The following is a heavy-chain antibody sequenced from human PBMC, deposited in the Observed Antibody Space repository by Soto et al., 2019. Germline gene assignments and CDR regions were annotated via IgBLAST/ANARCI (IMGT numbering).Heavy chain of an antibody. CDR1: GFTFSTYS. CDR2: ISSRSDI. J-gene: IGHJ6*02. Sequence: GSLRLSCVGSGFTFSTYSIHWVRQAPGKGLEWVSSISSRSDIYYANSVKGRFTISRDNAKNSVSLQMNSLRAEDTAVYYCAREYTAWPLAYGLDVWGQGTTVTVSS. D-gene: IGHD2-2*02. V-gene: IGHV3-21*01. CDR3: AREYTAWPLAYGLDV.